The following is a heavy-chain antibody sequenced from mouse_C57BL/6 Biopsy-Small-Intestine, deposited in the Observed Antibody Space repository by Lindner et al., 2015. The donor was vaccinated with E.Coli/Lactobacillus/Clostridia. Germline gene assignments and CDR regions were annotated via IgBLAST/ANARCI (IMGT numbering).Heavy chain of an antibody. Sequence: SVKVSCKASGYSSRSYYIQWVRQAPGRGLEWMGWINPYTGATKYAQSFQGRVTLTGDTSNTTMHMELTSLTSDDTAVYYCARDLGSGGILNWFDTWGQGTLITVSS. CDR1: GYSSRSYY. CDR2: INPYTGAT. D-gene: IGHD1-1*02. CDR3: ARDLGSGGILNWFDT. J-gene: IGHJ4*01. V-gene: IGHV1-66*01.